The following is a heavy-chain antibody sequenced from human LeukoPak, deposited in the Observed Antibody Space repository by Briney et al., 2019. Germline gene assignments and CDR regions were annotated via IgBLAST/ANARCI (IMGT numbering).Heavy chain of an antibody. CDR3: ARVYHPVTGYYPY. V-gene: IGHV3-7*03. CDR1: GLTVNNNY. Sequence: GGSLRLSCAAFGLTVNNNYMSWVRQAPGKGLEWVANIKQDGSEKYYVDSVKGRFTISRDNAKNSLYLQMNSLRVEDTAVYYCARVYHPVTGYYPYWGQGTLVTVPS. CDR2: IKQDGSEK. J-gene: IGHJ4*02. D-gene: IGHD3-9*01.